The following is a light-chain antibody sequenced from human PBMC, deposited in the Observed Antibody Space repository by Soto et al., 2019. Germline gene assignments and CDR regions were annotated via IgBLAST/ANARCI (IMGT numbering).Light chain of an antibody. Sequence: DVQMTQSPSSLSASVGDRVTITCRASHSISTYLNWYQQKPGKAPNLLIYVSSSLQSGVPSRFSGSGSGTDFTLTISSLQPEDFATYYCQQTYSAPLTFGGGTKVNIK. CDR1: HSISTY. CDR2: VSS. CDR3: QQTYSAPLT. J-gene: IGKJ4*01. V-gene: IGKV1-39*01.